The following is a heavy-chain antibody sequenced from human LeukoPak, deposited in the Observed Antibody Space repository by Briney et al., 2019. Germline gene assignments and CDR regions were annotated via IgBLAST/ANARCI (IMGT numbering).Heavy chain of an antibody. CDR3: ARLSSRRDY. CDR2: INHSGST. CDR1: GGSFGGYY. D-gene: IGHD6-6*01. J-gene: IGHJ4*02. Sequence: SETLSLTCAVYGGSFGGYYWSWIRQPPGKGLEWIGEINHSGSTNYNTSLKSRVTISVDTSKNQFSLKLSSVTAADTAVYYCARLSSRRDYWGQGTLVTVSS. V-gene: IGHV4-34*01.